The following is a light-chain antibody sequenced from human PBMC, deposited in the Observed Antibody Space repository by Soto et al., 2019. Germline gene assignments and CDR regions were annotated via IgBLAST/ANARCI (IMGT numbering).Light chain of an antibody. CDR2: NDD. V-gene: IGLV1-36*01. Sequence: QAVVTQPPSVSEAPRQRVTISCSGSGSNIGNNAVSWYQQLPGKAPKLLIYNDDLLPSGVSDRFSGSKSGTSASLAISGLQSEDEADYYCAAWDDSLNGVMFGGGTKLTVL. J-gene: IGLJ3*02. CDR3: AAWDDSLNGVM. CDR1: GSNIGNNA.